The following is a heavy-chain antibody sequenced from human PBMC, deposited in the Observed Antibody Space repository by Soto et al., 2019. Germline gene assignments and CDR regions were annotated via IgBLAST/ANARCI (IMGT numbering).Heavy chain of an antibody. J-gene: IGHJ4*02. V-gene: IGHV4-31*03. CDR1: GGSISSGGYY. CDR3: ARAYSSSWYLDY. CDR2: IYYSGST. D-gene: IGHD6-13*01. Sequence: SETLSLTCTVSGGSISSGGYYWSWIRQHPGKGLEWIGYIYYSGSTYYNPSLKSRVTISVDTSKNQFSLKLSSVTAADTAVYYCARAYSSSWYLDYWGQGTLVTVSS.